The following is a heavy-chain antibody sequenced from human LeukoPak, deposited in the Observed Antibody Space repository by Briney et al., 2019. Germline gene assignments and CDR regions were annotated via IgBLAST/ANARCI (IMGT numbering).Heavy chain of an antibody. CDR3: EKDLEYCTGDCYSLALDY. CDR2: ISGGGGTTYYA. V-gene: IGHV3-23*01. D-gene: IGHD2-21*02. Sequence: PGGSLRLSCAASGFTFSGYAMSWVRQSPGKGLEWVSAISGGGGTTYYAYYADSVKGRFTISRDNSKNTMYLQMNSLRAEDTAVNPCEKDLEYCTGDCYSLALDYWGQGTLVTVSS. CDR1: GFTFSGYA. J-gene: IGHJ4*02.